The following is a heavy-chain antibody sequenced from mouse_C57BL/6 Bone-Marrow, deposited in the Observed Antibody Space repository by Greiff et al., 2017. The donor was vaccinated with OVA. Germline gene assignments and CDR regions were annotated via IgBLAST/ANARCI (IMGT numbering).Heavy chain of an antibody. Sequence: EVQVVESGGDLVKPGGSLKLSCAASGFTFSSYGMSWVRQTPDKRLEWVATISSGGSYTYYPDSVKGRFTISRDNAKNTLYLQMSSLKSEDTAMYYCARWGYDGYYPYYFDYWGQGTTLTVSS. CDR3: ARWGYDGYYPYYFDY. CDR2: ISSGGSYT. D-gene: IGHD2-3*01. J-gene: IGHJ2*01. CDR1: GFTFSSYG. V-gene: IGHV5-6*01.